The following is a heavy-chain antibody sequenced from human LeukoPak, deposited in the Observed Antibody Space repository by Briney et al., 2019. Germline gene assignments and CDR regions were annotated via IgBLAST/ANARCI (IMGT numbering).Heavy chain of an antibody. J-gene: IGHJ4*02. CDR2: IYYSGST. V-gene: IGHV4-39*01. D-gene: IGHD6-13*01. Sequence: PSETLSLTCTVSGGSISSSSYYWGWIRQPPGKGLEWIGSIYYSGSTYYNPSLKSLVTISVDTSKNQFSLKLSSGTAADTAVYYCATIAAAGKGGVDYWGQGTLVTVSS. CDR3: ATIAAAGKGGVDY. CDR1: GGSISSSSYY.